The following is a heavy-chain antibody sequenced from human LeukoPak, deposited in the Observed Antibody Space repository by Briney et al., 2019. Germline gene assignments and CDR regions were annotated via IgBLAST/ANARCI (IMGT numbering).Heavy chain of an antibody. J-gene: IGHJ1*01. CDR3: ARDDSSGWYDTAEYFQH. Sequence: ASVKVSCKASGYTFTSYGISWVRQAPGQGLEWMGWISAYNGITNYAQKLQGRVTMTTDTSTSTAYMELRSLRSDDTAVYYCARDDSSGWYDTAEYFQHWGQGTLVTVSS. CDR1: GYTFTSYG. D-gene: IGHD6-19*01. CDR2: ISAYNGIT. V-gene: IGHV1-18*01.